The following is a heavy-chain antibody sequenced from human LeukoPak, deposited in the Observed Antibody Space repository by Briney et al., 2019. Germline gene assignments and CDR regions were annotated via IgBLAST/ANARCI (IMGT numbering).Heavy chain of an antibody. CDR2: IYYSGST. CDR3: ARSSGNGYRVFDY. D-gene: IGHD5-24*01. Sequence: PSETLSLTCTVSGGSISSYYWSWIRQPPGKGLEWIGYIYYSGSTNYNPSLKSRVTISVDTSKNQFSLKLSSVTAADTAVYHCARSSGNGYRVFDYWGQGTLVTVSS. CDR1: GGSISSYY. J-gene: IGHJ4*02. V-gene: IGHV4-59*01.